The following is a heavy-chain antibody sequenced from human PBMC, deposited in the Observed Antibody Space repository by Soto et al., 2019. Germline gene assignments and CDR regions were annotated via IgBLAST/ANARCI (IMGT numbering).Heavy chain of an antibody. CDR1: GFTFSTYW. V-gene: IGHV3-7*01. CDR2: IKQDGSEK. Sequence: GGSLRLSCAASGFTFSTYWMSWVRQAPWKGVEWVANIKQDGSEKYHVDSVRGRFTISRDNAKNSLYLQMNSLRAEDTAVYYCARDQQNYYDLWSGYYVFDYWGQGTLVTVSS. D-gene: IGHD3-3*01. CDR3: ARDQQNYYDLWSGYYVFDY. J-gene: IGHJ4*02.